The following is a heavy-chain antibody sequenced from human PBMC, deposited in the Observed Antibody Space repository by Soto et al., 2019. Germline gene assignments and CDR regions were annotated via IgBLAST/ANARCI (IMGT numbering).Heavy chain of an antibody. Sequence: SETLSLTCTVSGGSISSYYWSWIRQPPGKGLEWIGYIYYSGSTNYNPSLKSRVTISVDTSKNQLSLKLSSVTAADTAVYYCAQTNSGSYYFDYWGQGTLVTVSS. D-gene: IGHD1-26*01. J-gene: IGHJ4*02. CDR1: GGSISSYY. CDR2: IYYSGST. CDR3: AQTNSGSYYFDY. V-gene: IGHV4-59*01.